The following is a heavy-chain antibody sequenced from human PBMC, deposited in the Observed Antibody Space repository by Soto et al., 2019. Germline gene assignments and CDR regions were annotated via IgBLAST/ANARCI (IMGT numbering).Heavy chain of an antibody. Sequence: QVQLVQSGAEVKKPGSSVKVSCKASGGTFSSYAISWVRQAPGQGLEWMGGIIPIFGTANYAQKFQGRVTITADECTSTAYMELSSLRSEDTAVYYCARAMNTAELLWPFDYWGQGTLVTVSS. CDR1: GGTFSSYA. CDR3: ARAMNTAELLWPFDY. V-gene: IGHV1-69*01. D-gene: IGHD2-2*01. CDR2: IIPIFGTA. J-gene: IGHJ4*02.